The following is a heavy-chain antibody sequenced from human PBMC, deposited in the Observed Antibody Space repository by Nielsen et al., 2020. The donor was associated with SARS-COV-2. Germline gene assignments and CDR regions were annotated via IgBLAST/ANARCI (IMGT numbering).Heavy chain of an antibody. CDR2: IRSKAYGGTT. Sequence: WIRQPLGKGLEWVGFIRSKAYGGTTEYAASVKGRFTISRDDSKSIAYLQMNSLKTEDTAVYYCTREDYGGNSRLNAFDIWGQGTMVTVSS. CDR3: TREDYGGNSRLNAFDI. V-gene: IGHV3-49*02. D-gene: IGHD4-23*01. J-gene: IGHJ3*02.